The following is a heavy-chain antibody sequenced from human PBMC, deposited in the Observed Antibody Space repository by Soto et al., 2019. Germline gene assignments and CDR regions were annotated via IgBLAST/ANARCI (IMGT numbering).Heavy chain of an antibody. CDR2: ISWDGGST. V-gene: IGHV3-43*01. J-gene: IGHJ4*02. D-gene: IGHD3-10*01. CDR3: AKDIGEGGFDY. CDR1: GFTFDDYT. Sequence: GGSLRLSCAASGFTFDDYTMHWVRQAPGKGLEWVSLISWDGGSTYYADSVKGRFTISRDNSKNSLYLQMNSLRTEDTALYYRAKDIGEGGFDYWGQGTLVTVSS.